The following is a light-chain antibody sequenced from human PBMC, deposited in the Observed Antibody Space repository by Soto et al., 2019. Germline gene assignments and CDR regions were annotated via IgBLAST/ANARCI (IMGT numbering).Light chain of an antibody. CDR3: CSYAGSSTFYV. V-gene: IGLV2-23*01. CDR2: EGS. CDR1: SSDVGSYNL. J-gene: IGLJ1*01. Sequence: QPALTHPASVSGSPGQSLTISYTGTSSDVGSYNLVSWYQQHPGKAPKLMIYEGSKRPSGVSNRFSGSKSGNTASLTISGLQAEDEADYYCCSYAGSSTFYVFGTGTKVTV.